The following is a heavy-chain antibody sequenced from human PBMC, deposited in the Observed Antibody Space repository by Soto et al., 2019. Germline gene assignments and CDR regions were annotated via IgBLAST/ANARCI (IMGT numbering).Heavy chain of an antibody. D-gene: IGHD3-22*01. Sequence: QVQLVQSGAEVKKPGASMKVSCKASGYTFTSYAMHWVRQAPGQRLEWMGWINAGNGNTKYSQKFQGRVTITRDTSASTAYMELSSLRSEDTAVYYCASFDSSARGNYYFDYWGQGTLVTVSS. CDR3: ASFDSSARGNYYFDY. V-gene: IGHV1-3*01. J-gene: IGHJ4*02. CDR2: INAGNGNT. CDR1: GYTFTSYA.